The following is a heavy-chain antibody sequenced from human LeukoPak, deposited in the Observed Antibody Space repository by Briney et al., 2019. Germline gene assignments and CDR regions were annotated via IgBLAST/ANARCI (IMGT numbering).Heavy chain of an antibody. D-gene: IGHD1-14*01. CDR1: AFTFRSHW. CDR3: ARVGPREVYPY. J-gene: IGHJ4*02. V-gene: IGHV3-7*05. CDR2: IKQDGSQK. Sequence: GGSLPLSCAASAFTFRSHWMSWVRQAPGKGLQWVANIKQDGSQKYYVDSVKGRFTISRDNAMNSLYLQMDSLRSDDTAVYYCARVGPREVYPYWGQGSLVTVSS.